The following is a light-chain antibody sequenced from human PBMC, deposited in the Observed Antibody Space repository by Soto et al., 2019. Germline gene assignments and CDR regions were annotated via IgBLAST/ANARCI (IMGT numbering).Light chain of an antibody. CDR3: QQTDSFPRT. V-gene: IGKV1-39*01. CDR2: AAS. CDR1: QDIRNS. J-gene: IGKJ1*01. Sequence: DIQMTQSPASLSASVGDRVTISCRASQDIRNSLAWYQQKPGKAPKLLIYAASSLQTGVPSRFSGSRSGTDFALTISSLQRDDFATYYCQQTDSFPRTFGQGTKVDIK.